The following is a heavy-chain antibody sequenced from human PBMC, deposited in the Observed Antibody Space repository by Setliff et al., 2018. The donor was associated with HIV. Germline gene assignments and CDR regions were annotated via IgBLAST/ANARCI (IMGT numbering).Heavy chain of an antibody. CDR2: IAYTETG. Sequence: PSKTLSLTCTFSGGSNTSRNFYWGWIRQPPGRGPEWIGSIAYTETGYYNSSLKSRVTISVDTSRNECSMKLTSVTAADTAVYYCAREVRWELPQGFDHWGQGSQVTAPQ. CDR3: AREVRWELPQGFDH. CDR1: GGSNTSRNFY. V-gene: IGHV4-39*07. J-gene: IGHJ4*02. D-gene: IGHD1-26*01.